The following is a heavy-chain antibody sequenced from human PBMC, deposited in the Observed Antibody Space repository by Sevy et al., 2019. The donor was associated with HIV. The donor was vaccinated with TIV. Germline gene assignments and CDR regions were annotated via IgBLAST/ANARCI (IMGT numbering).Heavy chain of an antibody. V-gene: IGHV3-21*06. D-gene: IGHD1-26*01. CDR2: ISGSSNYI. Sequence: GGSLRLSCAASGFTFSSYNMNWVRQTPGKGLEWVSSISGSSNYIYYAESVKGRFIISRDNAKNTLYLQMNSLRADDTAVYYCARGPPDGSYDYFDYWGQGTLVTVSS. J-gene: IGHJ4*02. CDR1: GFTFSSYN. CDR3: ARGPPDGSYDYFDY.